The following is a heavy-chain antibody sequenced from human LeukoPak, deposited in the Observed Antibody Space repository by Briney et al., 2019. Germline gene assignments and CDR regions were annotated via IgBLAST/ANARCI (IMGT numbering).Heavy chain of an antibody. CDR3: TTLGYHHDS. V-gene: IGHV3-48*03. J-gene: IGHJ4*02. Sequence: GGSLRLSCAASGFDFSAYEMNWLRQSPGKGLEWVAYFAGSDTTKYYADSVRGRFTISRDNAKNSLYLQMNSLRAEDTALYYCTTLGYHHDSWGQGTLVTVSS. CDR1: GFDFSAYE. CDR2: FAGSDTTK. D-gene: IGHD3-22*01.